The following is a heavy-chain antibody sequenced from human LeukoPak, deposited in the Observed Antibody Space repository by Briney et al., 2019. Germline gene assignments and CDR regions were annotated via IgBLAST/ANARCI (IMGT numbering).Heavy chain of an antibody. Sequence: PGGSLRLSCAASGFTFSSYGMHWLRQAPGKGLEWVAFIRYDGSNKYYADSVKGRFTISRDNSKNTLYLQMNSLRAEDTAVYYCAKTPVPYSSGWYALDYWGQGTLVTVSS. CDR1: GFTFSSYG. CDR2: IRYDGSNK. V-gene: IGHV3-30*02. CDR3: AKTPVPYSSGWYALDY. J-gene: IGHJ4*02. D-gene: IGHD6-19*01.